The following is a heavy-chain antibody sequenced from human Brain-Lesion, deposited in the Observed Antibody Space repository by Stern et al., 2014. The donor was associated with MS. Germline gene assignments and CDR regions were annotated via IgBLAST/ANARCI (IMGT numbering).Heavy chain of an antibody. Sequence: EVQLVESGGGLVQPGGSLTISCTAAGFTFGNYWMTWVRQAPGKGLEWVANIKEDGTEKNYVDSVKGRVTISRDNARNALYLQMNSLRVEDTALYYCARVYNTIYGIVTQRGSGMDVWGQGTPVIVSS. CDR1: GFTFGNYW. CDR2: IKEDGTEK. D-gene: IGHD3-3*01. V-gene: IGHV3-7*01. J-gene: IGHJ6*02. CDR3: ARVYNTIYGIVTQRGSGMDV.